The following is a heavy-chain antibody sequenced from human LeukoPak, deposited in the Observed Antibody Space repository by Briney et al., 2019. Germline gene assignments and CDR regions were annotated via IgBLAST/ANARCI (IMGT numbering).Heavy chain of an antibody. J-gene: IGHJ4*02. Sequence: KPSETLSLTCTVSGGSISSYYWSWIRQPPGKGLEWIGYIYYRGSTNYNPSLKSRVTMSVDTSKNQVSLKLTSVTAADTAMYYCARDSGAMAGSLDYWGQGTLVAVSS. CDR3: ARDSGAMAGSLDY. D-gene: IGHD6-19*01. CDR1: GGSISSYY. CDR2: IYYRGST. V-gene: IGHV4-59*01.